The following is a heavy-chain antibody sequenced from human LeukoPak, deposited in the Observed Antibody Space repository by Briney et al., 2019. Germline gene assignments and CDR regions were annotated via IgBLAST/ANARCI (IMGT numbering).Heavy chain of an antibody. V-gene: IGHV3-7*03. CDR3: AKDDAWLQFND. CDR1: GFTFSSYW. Sequence: GGSLRLSCAASGFTFSSYWMSWVRQAPGKGLEWVANIKQDGSEKYYVDSVKGRFTISRDNAKNSLYLHMSSLRAGDTAVYFCAKDDAWLQFNDWGQGTLVTVSS. CDR2: IKQDGSEK. J-gene: IGHJ4*02. D-gene: IGHD5-24*01.